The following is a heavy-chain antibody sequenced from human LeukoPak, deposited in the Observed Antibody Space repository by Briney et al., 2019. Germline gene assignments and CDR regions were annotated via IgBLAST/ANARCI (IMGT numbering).Heavy chain of an antibody. CDR3: ARESNRWYDMDV. V-gene: IGHV3-21*01. D-gene: IGHD2-15*01. Sequence: PGGSLRLSCAASGFTFSSYAMSWVRQAPGKGLEWVSSISSSSSYIYYADSVKGRFTISRDNAKNSLYLQMNSLRAEDTAVYYCARESNRWYDMDVWGQGTTVTVSS. CDR2: ISSSSSYI. CDR1: GFTFSSYA. J-gene: IGHJ6*02.